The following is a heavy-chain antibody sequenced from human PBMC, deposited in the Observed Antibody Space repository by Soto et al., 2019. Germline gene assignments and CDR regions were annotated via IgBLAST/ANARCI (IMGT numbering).Heavy chain of an antibody. CDR3: ATVLGYSSRWYSPPNHYYYGMDV. D-gene: IGHD6-19*01. CDR1: GGTFSSYA. J-gene: IGHJ6*02. Sequence: QVQLVQSGAEVKKPGSSVKVSCKASGGTFSSYAISWVRQAPGQGLEWMGGIIPIFGTANYAQKFQGRVTNTADESPSTAYMKLSSLRSEDTAVYYCATVLGYSSRWYSPPNHYYYGMDVWGQGTTVTVSS. V-gene: IGHV1-69*01. CDR2: IIPIFGTA.